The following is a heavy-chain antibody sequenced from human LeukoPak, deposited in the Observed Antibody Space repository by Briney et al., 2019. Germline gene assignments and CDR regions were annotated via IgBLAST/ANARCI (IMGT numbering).Heavy chain of an antibody. CDR3: ARDLSTSPHYYYYYGMDV. J-gene: IGHJ6*02. D-gene: IGHD2/OR15-2a*01. V-gene: IGHV4-38-2*02. Sequence: SETLSLTCTVSGYSISSGYYWGWIRQPPGKGLEWIGSIYYSGSTYYTPPLTSRVTISVDTSKNQFSLKLSSVTAADTAVYYCARDLSTSPHYYYYYGMDVWGQGTTVTVSS. CDR1: GYSISSGYY. CDR2: IYYSGST.